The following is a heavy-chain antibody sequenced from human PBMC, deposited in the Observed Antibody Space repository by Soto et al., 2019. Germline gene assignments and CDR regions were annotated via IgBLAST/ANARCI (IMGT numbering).Heavy chain of an antibody. J-gene: IGHJ6*02. CDR2: IIPIFGTA. D-gene: IGHD3-3*01. CDR1: GGTFSSYA. Sequence: QVQLVQSGAEVKKPGSSVKVSCKASGGTFSSYAISWVRQAPGQGLEWMGGIIPIFGTANYAQKFQGRVTIHADKSTSTAYMQLSSLRSEDTAVYYCARALTSYYDFWSGVGGMDVWGQGTTVTLSS. CDR3: ARALTSYYDFWSGVGGMDV. V-gene: IGHV1-69*06.